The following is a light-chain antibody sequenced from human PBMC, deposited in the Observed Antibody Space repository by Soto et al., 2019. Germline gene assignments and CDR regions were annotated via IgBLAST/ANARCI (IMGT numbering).Light chain of an antibody. CDR2: DVN. Sequence: QSVLTQPRSVSKSPGQSVTISCTGTSSDVGAYDYVSWYQQHPGKVPKLMIYDVNKRPSGVPHRFSGSKSGKTAFLTISGLQAEDEADYYCLSFAGSYEVFGGGTKVTVL. V-gene: IGLV2-11*01. CDR3: LSFAGSYEV. CDR1: SSDVGAYDY. J-gene: IGLJ2*01.